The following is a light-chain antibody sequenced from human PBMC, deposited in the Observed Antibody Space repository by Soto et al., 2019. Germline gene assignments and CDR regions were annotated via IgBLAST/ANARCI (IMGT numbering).Light chain of an antibody. CDR1: SSDVGSYNF. J-gene: IGLJ3*02. V-gene: IGLV2-23*01. Sequence: QSALTQPASVSGSPGQSITISCTGISSDVGSYNFVSWYQQHPGKAPKLMIYAASKRPSGVSSRFSGSKSGNTASLTISGLQAEDEAEYYCCSYAVNKWVFGGGTKLTVL. CDR3: CSYAVNKWV. CDR2: AAS.